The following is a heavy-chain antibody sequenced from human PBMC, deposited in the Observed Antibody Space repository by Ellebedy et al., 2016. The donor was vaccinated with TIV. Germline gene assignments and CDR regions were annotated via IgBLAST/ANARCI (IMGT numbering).Heavy chain of an antibody. CDR3: ARSLMIFSFDKCYFDF. D-gene: IGHD3/OR15-3a*01. Sequence: SETLSLTCTVSGDSISRSSYYWGWIRQSPGKGLEWIGNVFDTGSTYYNPSLQSRVIISVDTSKNQFSLKLSSVTAADTAVYYCARSLMIFSFDKCYFDFWGRGTLVTVSS. CDR2: VFDTGST. V-gene: IGHV4-39*01. CDR1: GDSISRSSYY. J-gene: IGHJ2*01.